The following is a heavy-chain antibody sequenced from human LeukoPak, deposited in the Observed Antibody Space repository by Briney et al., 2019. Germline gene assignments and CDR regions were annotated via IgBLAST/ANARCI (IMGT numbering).Heavy chain of an antibody. CDR2: IYDSGST. Sequence: SETLSLTCTVSGGSISSYYWSWIRQPPGKGLEWIGNIYDSGSTNYNPSLKSRVTISVDTSKNQCSLKLSSVTAADTAVYYCARGSGWFVYWGQGTLVTVSS. J-gene: IGHJ5*01. CDR3: ARGSGWFVY. CDR1: GGSISSYY. D-gene: IGHD6-25*01. V-gene: IGHV4-59*01.